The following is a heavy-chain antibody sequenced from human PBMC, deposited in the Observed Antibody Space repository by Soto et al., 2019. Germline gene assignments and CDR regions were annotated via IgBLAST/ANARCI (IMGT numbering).Heavy chain of an antibody. CDR1: GFTFTSHE. CDR2: TGTPGNTV. V-gene: IGHV3-48*03. CDR3: ARVVGFSVTSRGFDAFDV. Sequence: LRLSCTVSGFTFTSHEMHWVRQAPGKGLEWIAYTGTPGNTVYHADFVKGRFTISRDNTKDSLFLQMNSLRAEDTAVYYCARVVGFSVTSRGFDAFDVWGQGTMVTVSS. J-gene: IGHJ3*01. D-gene: IGHD2-15*01.